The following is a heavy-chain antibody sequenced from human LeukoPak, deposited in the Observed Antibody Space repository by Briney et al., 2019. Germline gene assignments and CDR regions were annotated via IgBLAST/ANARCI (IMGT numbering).Heavy chain of an antibody. J-gene: IGHJ6*03. Sequence: SETLSLTCTVSGGSISSYYWSWIRQPAGKGLEWIGRIYTSGSTNYNPSLKSRVTMSVDTSKNQFSLKLSSVTAADTAVYYCARMVTQGYQGFLYYYYYYMDVWGKGTTVTVSS. CDR3: ARMVTQGYQGFLYYYYYYMDV. D-gene: IGHD4-23*01. CDR2: IYTSGST. V-gene: IGHV4-4*07. CDR1: GGSISSYY.